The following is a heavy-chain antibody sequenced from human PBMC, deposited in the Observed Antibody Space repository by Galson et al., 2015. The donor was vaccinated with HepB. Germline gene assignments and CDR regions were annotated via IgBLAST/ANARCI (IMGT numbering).Heavy chain of an antibody. J-gene: IGHJ2*01. CDR1: GFTVSSNY. V-gene: IGHV3-66*01. CDR2: IYSGGST. CDR3: ARDSRSDWYFDL. Sequence: SLRLSCAASGFTVSSNYMSWVRQALGKGLEWVSVIYSGGSTYYADSVKGRFTISRDNSKNTLYLQMNSLRAEDTAVYYCARDSRSDWYFDLWGRGTLVTVSS.